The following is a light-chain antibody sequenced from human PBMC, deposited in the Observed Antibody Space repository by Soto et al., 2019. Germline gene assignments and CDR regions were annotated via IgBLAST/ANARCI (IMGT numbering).Light chain of an antibody. Sequence: QSALTQPPSASGSPGQSVTISCTGTSSGVGGYNFVSWYQQHPGKAPKLIIYAVSDRPSGVSDRFSGSKSGITASLTISGLPNEDEADYYCISYTDRQSYLFGTGTKLTVL. CDR2: AVS. CDR3: ISYTDRQSYL. CDR1: SSGVGGYNF. J-gene: IGLJ1*01. V-gene: IGLV2-14*01.